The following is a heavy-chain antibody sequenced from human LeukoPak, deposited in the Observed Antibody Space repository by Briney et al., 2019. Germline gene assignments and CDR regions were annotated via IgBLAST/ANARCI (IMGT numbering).Heavy chain of an antibody. CDR1: GDSISSYY. Sequence: PSETLSLTXTVSGDSISSYYWSWIRQPAGKGLEWIGRIYTSGSTNYNPSLKSRVTMSLDTSNNQFSLKLNSVTAADTAVYYCARDASYYDLLTGYYLYYFDYWGQGTLVTVSS. J-gene: IGHJ4*02. V-gene: IGHV4-4*07. D-gene: IGHD3-9*01. CDR2: IYTSGST. CDR3: ARDASYYDLLTGYYLYYFDY.